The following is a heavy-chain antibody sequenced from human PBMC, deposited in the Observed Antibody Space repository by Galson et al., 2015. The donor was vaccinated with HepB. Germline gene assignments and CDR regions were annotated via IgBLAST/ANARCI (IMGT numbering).Heavy chain of an antibody. CDR2: INPSGGST. J-gene: IGHJ5*02. V-gene: IGHV1-46*01. Sequence: SVKVSCKASGYTFTSYYMHWVRQAPGQGLEWMGIINPSGGSTSYAQKFQGRVTMTRDTSTSTVYMELSSLRSEDTAVYYCARDRTRENYYYDTTGDWFDPWGQGTLVTVSS. D-gene: IGHD3-22*01. CDR3: ARDRTRENYYYDTTGDWFDP. CDR1: GYTFTSYY.